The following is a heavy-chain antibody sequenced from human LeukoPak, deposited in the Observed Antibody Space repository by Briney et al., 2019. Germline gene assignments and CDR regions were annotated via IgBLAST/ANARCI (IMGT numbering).Heavy chain of an antibody. J-gene: IGHJ6*03. Sequence: PSETLSLTCTVSGGSISSGDYYWSWIRQPPGKGLEWIGYIYYSGSTYYNPSLKSRVTISVGTSKNQFSLKLSSVTAADTAVYYCARGLTITVRDYYYMDVWGKGTTVTVSS. D-gene: IGHD4-11*01. V-gene: IGHV4-30-4*02. CDR1: GGSISSGDYY. CDR3: ARGLTITVRDYYYMDV. CDR2: IYYSGST.